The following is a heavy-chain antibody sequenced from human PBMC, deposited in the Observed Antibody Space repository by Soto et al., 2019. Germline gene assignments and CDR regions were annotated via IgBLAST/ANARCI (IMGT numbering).Heavy chain of an antibody. CDR2: ISSSSSYI. Sequence: PGGSLRLSCAASGFTFSSYSMNWVRQAPGKGLEWVSSISSSSSYIYYADSVKGQFTISRGNAKNSLYLQMNSLRAEDTAVYYCASFRGITIFWGARGTLVTVSS. J-gene: IGHJ4*02. CDR1: GFTFSSYS. D-gene: IGHD3-9*01. V-gene: IGHV3-21*01. CDR3: ASFRGITIFW.